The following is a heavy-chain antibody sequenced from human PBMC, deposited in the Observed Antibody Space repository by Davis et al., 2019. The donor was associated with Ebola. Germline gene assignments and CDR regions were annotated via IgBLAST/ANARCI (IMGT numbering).Heavy chain of an antibody. CDR2: IYYSGST. CDR3: ARGRFVVVPAATGYFYYYMDV. CDR1: GGSISSGGYY. D-gene: IGHD2-2*01. V-gene: IGHV4-31*03. J-gene: IGHJ6*03. Sequence: MPSETLSLTCTVSGGSISSGGYYWNWIRQHPGKGLEWIGYIYYSGSTYYNPSLKIRVTISVDPSKNQFSLKLSSATAADTAVYYCARGRFVVVPAATGYFYYYMDVWGKGTTVTVSS.